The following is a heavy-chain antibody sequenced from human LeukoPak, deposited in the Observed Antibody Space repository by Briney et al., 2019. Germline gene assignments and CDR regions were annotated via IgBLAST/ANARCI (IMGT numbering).Heavy chain of an antibody. CDR3: ARGYSGYFYY. J-gene: IGHJ4*02. CDR1: GFTFDDYG. D-gene: IGHD5-12*01. CDR2: IDGDGSST. Sequence: GGSLRLSCAASGFTFDDYGMSWVRQAPGKGLVWVSRIDGDGSSTNYADSVKGRFTISRDNAKNTLYLQMNSLRAEDTAVYYCARGYSGYFYYWGQGTLVTVSS. V-gene: IGHV3-74*01.